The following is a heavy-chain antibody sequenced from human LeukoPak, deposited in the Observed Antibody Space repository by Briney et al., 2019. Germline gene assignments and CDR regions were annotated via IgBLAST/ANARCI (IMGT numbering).Heavy chain of an antibody. CDR1: GFTFSSYG. Sequence: GRSLRLSCAASGFTFSSYGMHWVRQAPGKGREWVAVISYDGSNKYYADSVKGRFTISRDNSKNTLYLQMNSLRAEDTAVYYCAKGSRIVVVVAADYWGQGTLVTVSS. CDR2: ISYDGSNK. J-gene: IGHJ4*02. V-gene: IGHV3-30*18. CDR3: AKGSRIVVVVAADY. D-gene: IGHD2-15*01.